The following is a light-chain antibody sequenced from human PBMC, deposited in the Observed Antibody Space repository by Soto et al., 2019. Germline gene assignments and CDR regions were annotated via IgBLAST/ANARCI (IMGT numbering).Light chain of an antibody. CDR1: SSNIGNNY. CDR3: GTWDSSLSVSV. CDR2: DND. V-gene: IGLV1-51*01. Sequence: QSALTQPPSVSAAPGQKVTISCSGSSSNIGNNYVSWYQHLPGTAPQLLIYDNDKRPSGIPDRFSGSKSGASATLGITGLQTGDEAEYYCGTWDSSLSVSVFGTGTKLTVL. J-gene: IGLJ1*01.